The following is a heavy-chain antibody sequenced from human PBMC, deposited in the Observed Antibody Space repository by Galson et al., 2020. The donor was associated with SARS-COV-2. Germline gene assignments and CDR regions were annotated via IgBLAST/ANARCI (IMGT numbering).Heavy chain of an antibody. J-gene: IGHJ4*02. V-gene: IGHV3-33*01. CDR3: ARAGYDSSLDYFDY. CDR2: IWYDGSNK. Sequence: GGSLRLSCAASGFTFSSYGMHWVRQAPGKGLEWVAVIWYDGSNKYYADSVKGRFTISRDNSKNTLYLQMNSLRAEDTAVYYCARAGYDSSLDYFDYWGQGTLVTVSS. D-gene: IGHD3-22*01. CDR1: GFTFSSYG.